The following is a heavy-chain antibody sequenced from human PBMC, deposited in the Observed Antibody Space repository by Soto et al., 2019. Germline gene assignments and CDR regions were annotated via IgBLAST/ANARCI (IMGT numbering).Heavy chain of an antibody. CDR2: ISSSSSTI. CDR3: ATVMLDYDILTGYGPFDY. CDR1: GFTFSSYS. V-gene: IGHV3-48*01. D-gene: IGHD3-9*01. Sequence: GGSLRLSCAASGFTFSSYSMNWVRQAPGKGLEWVSYISSSSSTIYYADSVKGRFTISRDNAKNSLYLQMNSLRAEDTAVYYCATVMLDYDILTGYGPFDYWGQGTLVTVSS. J-gene: IGHJ4*02.